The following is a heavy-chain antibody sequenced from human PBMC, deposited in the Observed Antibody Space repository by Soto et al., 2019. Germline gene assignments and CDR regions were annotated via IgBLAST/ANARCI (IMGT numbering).Heavy chain of an antibody. CDR1: GGIFSSNT. CDR2: IIPLFGTA. CDR3: ASKAACGGDCYAFDS. Sequence: QVYLVQSGAEVKKPGSSVKISCKASGGIFSSNTINWVRQAAGQGLEWMGGIIPLFGTANYAEKIQGRGTITADKSTKTEYMELTSLSAEDTAVYYCASKAACGGDCYAFDSWGQGTLVTVSS. J-gene: IGHJ4*02. D-gene: IGHD2-21*02. V-gene: IGHV1-69*06.